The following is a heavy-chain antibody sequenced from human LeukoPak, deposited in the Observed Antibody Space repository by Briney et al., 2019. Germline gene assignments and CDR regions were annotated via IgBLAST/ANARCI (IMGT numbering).Heavy chain of an antibody. V-gene: IGHV1-18*01. CDR2: ISAYNGNT. J-gene: IGHJ4*02. CDR1: GGTFSSYA. D-gene: IGHD3-9*01. CDR3: ARAPLTSPDY. Sequence: GASVKVSCKASGGTFSSYAISWVRQAPGQGLEWMGWISAYNGNTNYAQKLQGRVTMTTDTSTSTAYMELRSLRSDDTAVYYCARAPLTSPDYWGQGTLVTVSS.